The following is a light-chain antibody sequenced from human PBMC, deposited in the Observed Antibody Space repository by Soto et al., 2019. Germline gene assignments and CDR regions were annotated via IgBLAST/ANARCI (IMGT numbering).Light chain of an antibody. CDR3: CSFAGSDTLL. V-gene: IGLV2-23*01. J-gene: IGLJ2*01. Sequence: QSALTQPASVYGSPGQSITISCTATSRDVGSYNLVSWYLQHPGKAPKLMIYEGNQRPSGVSHRFSASKSGNTASLTISGLAAEDEADYYFCSFAGSDTLLFGGGTKLTV. CDR1: SRDVGSYNL. CDR2: EGN.